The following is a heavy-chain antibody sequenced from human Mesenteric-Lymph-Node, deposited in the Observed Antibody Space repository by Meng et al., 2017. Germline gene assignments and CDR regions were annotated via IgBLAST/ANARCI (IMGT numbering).Heavy chain of an antibody. CDR2: IGGGDDDT. D-gene: IGHD1-20*01. V-gene: IGHV3-23*01. Sequence: GESLKISCAASGFTFSSSWMNWIRQAPGKGLEWVSGIGGGDDDTVYADSVKGQFTISRDNSKNTLYLQMNSLRAEDTAVYYCAKDRESYNSVWDAFDIWGHGTMVTVSS. J-gene: IGHJ3*02. CDR1: GFTFSSSW. CDR3: AKDRESYNSVWDAFDI.